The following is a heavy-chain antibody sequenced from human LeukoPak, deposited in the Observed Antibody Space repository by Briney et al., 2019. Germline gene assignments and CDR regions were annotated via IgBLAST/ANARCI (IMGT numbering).Heavy chain of an antibody. V-gene: IGHV3-33*01. Sequence: GGSLRLSCAASGFTFSSYGMHWVRQARAKGLEWAAVIWYDGSNKYYADSVKGRFTISRDNSKNTLYLQMNCLRAEDTAVYYCARDEGIYYYGSVRHNWFDPWGQGTLVTVSS. CDR1: GFTFSSYG. J-gene: IGHJ5*02. CDR2: IWYDGSNK. D-gene: IGHD3-10*01. CDR3: ARDEGIYYYGSVRHNWFDP.